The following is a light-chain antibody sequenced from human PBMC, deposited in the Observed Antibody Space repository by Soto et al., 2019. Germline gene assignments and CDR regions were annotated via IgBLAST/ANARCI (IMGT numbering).Light chain of an antibody. Sequence: QSVLTQPPSVSAAPGQKVTISCSGSGSNIGNNYVSWYQQLPGTAPKLLIYDNSKRPSGIPDRFSGSKSGTSATLGITGLQTGDEADYYCGTRDGSLSEVVFGGGTKLTVL. CDR3: GTRDGSLSEVV. CDR1: GSNIGNNY. CDR2: DNS. V-gene: IGLV1-51*01. J-gene: IGLJ2*01.